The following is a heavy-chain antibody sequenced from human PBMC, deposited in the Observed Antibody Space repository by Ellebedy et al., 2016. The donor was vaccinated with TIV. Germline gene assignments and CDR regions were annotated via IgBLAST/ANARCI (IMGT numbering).Heavy chain of an antibody. CDR1: GYTFTSYD. D-gene: IGHD1-7*01. CDR3: ARDWGGYNWNSVGY. V-gene: IGHV1-46*01. Sequence: ASVKVSCKASGYTFTSYDINWVRQAPGQGLEWIRIINPSGGSTSYAQKFQGRVTMTRDTSTSTVYMELSSLRSEDTAVYYCARDWGGYNWNSVGYWGQGTLVTVSS. CDR2: INPSGGST. J-gene: IGHJ4*02.